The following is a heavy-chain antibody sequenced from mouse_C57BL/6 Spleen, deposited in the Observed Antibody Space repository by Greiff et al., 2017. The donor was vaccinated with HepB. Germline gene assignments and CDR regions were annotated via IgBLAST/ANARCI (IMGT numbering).Heavy chain of an antibody. D-gene: IGHD1-1*01. Sequence: QVQLKQPGAELVMPGASVKLSCKASGYTFTSYWMHWVKQRPGQGLEWIGEIDPSDSYTNYNQKFKGKSTLTVDKSSSTAYMQLSSLTSEDSAVYYCARRHYGTSMDYWGQGTSVTVSS. CDR1: GYTFTSYW. CDR2: IDPSDSYT. J-gene: IGHJ4*01. V-gene: IGHV1-69*01. CDR3: ARRHYGTSMDY.